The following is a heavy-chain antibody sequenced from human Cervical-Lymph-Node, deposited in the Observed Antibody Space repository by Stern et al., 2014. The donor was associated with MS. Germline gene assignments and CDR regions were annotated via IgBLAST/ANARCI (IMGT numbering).Heavy chain of an antibody. CDR3: ARRGISLPLDAFDL. J-gene: IGHJ3*01. Sequence: QLQLQESGPGLVKPSETLSLTCIVSGGSFSSTTYYWVWFRQPPGKGLAWVGSIYLNGDTHYSPSLESRLTLPLAASESRFSLKRSSVTAADTAVYYCARRGISLPLDAFDLWGQGTKVTVSS. CDR1: GGSFSSTTYY. D-gene: IGHD1-14*01. V-gene: IGHV4-39*01. CDR2: IYLNGDT.